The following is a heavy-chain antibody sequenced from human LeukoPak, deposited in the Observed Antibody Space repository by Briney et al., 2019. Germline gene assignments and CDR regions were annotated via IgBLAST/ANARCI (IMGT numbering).Heavy chain of an antibody. V-gene: IGHV3-23*01. J-gene: IGHJ4*02. D-gene: IGHD3-16*01. Sequence: PGGSLRLSCAASGFTFSSYVMSWVRQTPGKGLEWVSATSGSGRSTYYADSVKGRFTISRDNSKNTLYLQMNSLRLEDTAVYYCARPRGDFSFDYWGRGTLVTVSS. CDR3: ARPRGDFSFDY. CDR1: GFTFSSYV. CDR2: TSGSGRST.